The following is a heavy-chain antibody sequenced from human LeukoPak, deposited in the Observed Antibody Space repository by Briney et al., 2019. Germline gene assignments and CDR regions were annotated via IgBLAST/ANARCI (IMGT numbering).Heavy chain of an antibody. D-gene: IGHD6-13*01. Sequence: GGSLRLSCAASGFTFSSYAMSWVRQAPGKGLEWVSVISGSGASTNYADSVEGRFTISRDNSKNTLHLQMNSLRAEDTAVYYCAKALIAAVGLPRRINFFDYWGQGTRVTVSS. J-gene: IGHJ4*02. V-gene: IGHV3-23*01. CDR2: ISGSGAST. CDR3: AKALIAAVGLPRRINFFDY. CDR1: GFTFSSYA.